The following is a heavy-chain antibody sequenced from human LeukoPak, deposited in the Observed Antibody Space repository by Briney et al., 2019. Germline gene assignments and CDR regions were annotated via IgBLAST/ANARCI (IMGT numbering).Heavy chain of an antibody. J-gene: IGHJ4*02. D-gene: IGHD3-22*01. V-gene: IGHV3-30*02. CDR1: TFTFSSYG. CDR3: ANGDYDRFSVDY. Sequence: PGGSLRLSCVGSTFTFSSYGMHWVRQAPGKGLEWVAFIRYDGSNKYYADSVKGRFTISRDNSKNTLYLQMNSLRAEDTAVYYCANGDYDRFSVDYWGQGTLVTVSS. CDR2: IRYDGSNK.